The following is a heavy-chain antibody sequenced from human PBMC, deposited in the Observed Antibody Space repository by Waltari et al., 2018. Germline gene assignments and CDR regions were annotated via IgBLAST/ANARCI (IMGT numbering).Heavy chain of an antibody. CDR2: ISGSGGST. Sequence: EVQLLESGGGLVQPGGSLRLSSAASGFPFSSYAMSWVRQAPGKGLEWVSAISGSGGSTYYADSVKGRFTISRDNSKNTLYLQMNSLRAEDTAVYYCAKRSKDGFHAFDIWGQGTMVTVSS. CDR3: AKRSKDGFHAFDI. D-gene: IGHD4-4*01. CDR1: GFPFSSYA. J-gene: IGHJ3*02. V-gene: IGHV3-23*01.